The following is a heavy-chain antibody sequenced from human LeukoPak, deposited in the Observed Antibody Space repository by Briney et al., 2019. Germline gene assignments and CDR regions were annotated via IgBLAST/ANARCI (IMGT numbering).Heavy chain of an antibody. J-gene: IGHJ3*02. CDR3: ARDFARDAFDI. D-gene: IGHD3-3*01. Sequence: GGSLRLSCAGSGFTFNTYNMNWVRQAPGKGLEWVSSISSSSSYIYYADSVKGRFTISRDNSKNTLYLQMNSLRAEDTAVYYCARDFARDAFDIWGQGTMVTVSS. V-gene: IGHV3-21*01. CDR1: GFTFNTYN. CDR2: ISSSSSYI.